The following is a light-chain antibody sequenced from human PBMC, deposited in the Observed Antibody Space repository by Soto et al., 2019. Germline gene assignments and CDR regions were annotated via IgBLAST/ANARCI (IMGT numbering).Light chain of an antibody. Sequence: DIQMTQSPSTLSATVGERVTITCRASQSVSNWLAWYQQKPGKAPQLLIYDVSSLESGVPSRFSGSGSGTEVSLTISSLQPDDVASNDSQQYDIYSCTFGQGNTVEMK. V-gene: IGKV1-5*01. CDR1: QSVSNW. CDR3: QQYDIYSCT. J-gene: IGKJ1*01. CDR2: DVS.